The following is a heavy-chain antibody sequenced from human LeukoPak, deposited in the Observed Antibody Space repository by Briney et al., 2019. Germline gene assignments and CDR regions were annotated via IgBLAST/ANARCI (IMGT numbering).Heavy chain of an antibody. CDR3: AKDFRIGYSAHFDY. V-gene: IGHV3-23*01. D-gene: IGHD2-21*01. CDR2: IYENGGTT. Sequence: GGSLRLSCVGSGFTFRSLAMSWVRQAPEKGLEFVSGIYENGGTTYYADSVKGRFSISRDNSKNTLYLQMDSLRGEDTAVYYCAKDFRIGYSAHFDYWGQGALVTVSS. J-gene: IGHJ4*02. CDR1: GFTFRSLA.